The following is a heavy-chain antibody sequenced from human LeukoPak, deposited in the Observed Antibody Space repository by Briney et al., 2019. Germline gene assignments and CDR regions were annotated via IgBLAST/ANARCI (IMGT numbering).Heavy chain of an antibody. Sequence: GPVKVSCKASGYTFTSYAMHWVRQAPGQRLEWMGWINAGNGNTKYSQKFQGRVTMTTDTSTSTAYMEVRSLRSDDTAVYYCQRITIFGVIIDFDYWGQGTLVTVSS. V-gene: IGHV1-3*01. CDR1: GYTFTSYA. CDR3: QRITIFGVIIDFDY. CDR2: INAGNGNT. J-gene: IGHJ4*02. D-gene: IGHD3-3*01.